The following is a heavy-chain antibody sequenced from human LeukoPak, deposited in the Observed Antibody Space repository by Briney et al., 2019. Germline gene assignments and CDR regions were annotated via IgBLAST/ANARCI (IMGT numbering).Heavy chain of an antibody. CDR3: ARQDYDFWSGYYDY. CDR2: IYYSGTT. Sequence: SETLSLTCIVSGDSVSSSRYYWGWIRRPPGRGVEWFGSIYYSGTTFYNPSLKSRVTISVDTSKNHFSMKLTSVTAADTAVYFCARQDYDFWSGYYDYWGQGTLVTVSS. D-gene: IGHD3-3*01. V-gene: IGHV4-39*01. CDR1: GDSVSSSRYY. J-gene: IGHJ4*02.